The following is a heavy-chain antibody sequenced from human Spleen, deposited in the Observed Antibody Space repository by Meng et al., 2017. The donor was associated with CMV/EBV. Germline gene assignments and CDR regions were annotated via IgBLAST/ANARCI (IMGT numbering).Heavy chain of an antibody. V-gene: IGHV3-23*01. CDR1: GFTFSSYT. CDR2: ISGGGGSS. CDR3: ARAIDKLGYCTSASCYYFDS. D-gene: IGHD2-2*01. J-gene: IGHJ4*02. Sequence: GESLKISCAASGFTFSSYTMNWVRQAPGKGLEWVSTISGGGGSSYYADSVKGRFTISRDNSKSTLYLQMNSLRAEDTATYYCARAIDKLGYCTSASCYYFDSWGQGTLVTVSS.